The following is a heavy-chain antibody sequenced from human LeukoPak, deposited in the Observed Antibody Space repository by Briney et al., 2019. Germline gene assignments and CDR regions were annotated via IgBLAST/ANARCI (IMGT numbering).Heavy chain of an antibody. V-gene: IGHV3-49*04. CDR1: GFTFGDYA. Sequence: GRSLRLSCTASGFTFGDYAMSWVRQAPGKRLEWVGFIRSKAYGGTTEYAASVKGRFTVSRDDSKSIAYLQMNSLKTEDTAVYYCTRGDYDILTGQTWGQGTLVTVSS. J-gene: IGHJ4*02. D-gene: IGHD3-9*01. CDR3: TRGDYDILTGQT. CDR2: IRSKAYGGTT.